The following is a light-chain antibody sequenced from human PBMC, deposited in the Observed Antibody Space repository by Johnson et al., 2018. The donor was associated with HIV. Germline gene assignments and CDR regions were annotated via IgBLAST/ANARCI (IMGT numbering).Light chain of an antibody. V-gene: IGLV1-51*01. Sequence: QPVLTQPPSVSAAPGQKVTISCSGSSSNIGNNYVSWYQQLPGTAPKLLIYDNNNRPSGIPDRFSGCKSGPSATLGITRLQPGDEADDYCGTWEPILRGGFFGTGTKVTVL. J-gene: IGLJ1*01. CDR2: DNN. CDR3: GTWEPILRGGF. CDR1: SSNIGNNY.